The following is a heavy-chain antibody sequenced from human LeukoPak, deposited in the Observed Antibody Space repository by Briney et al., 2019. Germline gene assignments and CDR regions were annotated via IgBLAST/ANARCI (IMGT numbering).Heavy chain of an antibody. D-gene: IGHD5-18*01. CDR2: IKQDGSEK. Sequence: PGGSLRLSCVASVFTFSSRDWMTWVRPAPGKGLEWVANIKQDGSEKNYVDSVKGRFTISRDNSKNSLYLQMNSLRAEDTALYYCAKDSGYGYWVDYWGQGTLVTVSS. CDR3: AKDSGYGYWVDY. J-gene: IGHJ4*02. CDR1: VFTFSSRDW. V-gene: IGHV3-7*03.